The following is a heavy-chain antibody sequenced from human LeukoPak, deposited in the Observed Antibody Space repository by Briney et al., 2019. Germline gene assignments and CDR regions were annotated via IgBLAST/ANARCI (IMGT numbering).Heavy chain of an antibody. Sequence: RTSETLSLTCAVSGYSISSGYYWGWIRQPPGKGLEWIGSIYHSGSTSYNPSLKSRVTISVDTSKNQFSLKLSSVTAADTAVYYCARVSPANSSGYYYDNYYFDYWGQGTLVTVSS. CDR2: IYHSGST. D-gene: IGHD3-22*01. CDR3: ARVSPANSSGYYYDNYYFDY. CDR1: GYSISSGYY. J-gene: IGHJ4*02. V-gene: IGHV4-38-2*01.